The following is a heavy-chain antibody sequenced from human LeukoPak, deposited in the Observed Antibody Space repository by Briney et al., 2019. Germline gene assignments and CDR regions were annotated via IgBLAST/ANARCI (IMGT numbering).Heavy chain of an antibody. V-gene: IGHV4-61*05. CDR3: ARSFIPYSSSWYGEGFDP. CDR1: GGSISSSSYY. CDR2: IYYSGST. D-gene: IGHD6-13*01. J-gene: IGHJ5*02. Sequence: SETLSLTCTVSGGSISSSSYYWGWIRQPPGKGLEWIGYIYYSGSTNYNPSLKSRVTISVDTSKNQFSLKLSSVTAADTAVYYCARSFIPYSSSWYGEGFDPWGQGTLVTVSS.